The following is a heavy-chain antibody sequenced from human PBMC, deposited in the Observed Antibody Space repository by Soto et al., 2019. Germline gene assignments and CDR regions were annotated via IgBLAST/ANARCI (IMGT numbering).Heavy chain of an antibody. J-gene: IGHJ5*02. CDR1: GVSISSSTYF. D-gene: IGHD4-17*01. CDR3: ARHIGDYEGRWFDP. V-gene: IGHV4-39*01. Sequence: QLQLQESGPGLVQPLETLSLTCSVSGVSISSSTYFWSWIRQPPGKGLEWLGTIYYSGNTYYNPSLKVGVSISADSSTHLFSLKLNSVTAADTALYFCARHIGDYEGRWFDPWGQGTLVTVSS. CDR2: IYYSGNT.